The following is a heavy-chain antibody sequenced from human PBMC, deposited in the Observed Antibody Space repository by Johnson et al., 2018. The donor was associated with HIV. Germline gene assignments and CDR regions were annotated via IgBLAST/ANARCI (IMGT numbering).Heavy chain of an antibody. CDR3: ARAAIGVLPAGAFDI. Sequence: QVQLMESGGGLVKPGGSLRLSCAASGFTFSDYYMSWIRQAPGKGLEWVSYISSSGSTIYYADSVKGRFTISRDKTKKTLYLQMNSLRADDTAVYYCARAAIGVLPAGAFDIWGRGTMVTVSS. V-gene: IGHV3-11*04. CDR1: GFTFSDYY. D-gene: IGHD2-2*01. CDR2: ISSSGSTI. J-gene: IGHJ3*02.